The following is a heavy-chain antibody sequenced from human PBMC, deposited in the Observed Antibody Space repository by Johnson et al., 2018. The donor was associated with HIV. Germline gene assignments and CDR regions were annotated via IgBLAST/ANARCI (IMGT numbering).Heavy chain of an antibody. D-gene: IGHD6-13*01. V-gene: IGHV3-20*04. CDR2: INWNGGST. CDR3: ARLDEIAAAGTGDAFDI. Sequence: VQLVESGGGVVRPGGSLRLSCAASGFTFDDYGMNWVRQAPGKGLEWVSGINWNGGSTGYADSVKGRFTISRANAKNSLYLQMNSLRAEDTALYYCARLDEIAAAGTGDAFDIWGQGTMVTVSS. J-gene: IGHJ3*02. CDR1: GFTFDDYG.